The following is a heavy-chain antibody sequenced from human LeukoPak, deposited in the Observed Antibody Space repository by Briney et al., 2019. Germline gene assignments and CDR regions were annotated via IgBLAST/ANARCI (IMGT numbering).Heavy chain of an antibody. CDR1: GDSISSYY. Sequence: SETLSLTCTVSGDSISSYYWSWIRQPPGKGLEWIGYIYYTGSTNYNTSLKSRVNISVDTSKNQFSLKLSSVTAADTAVYYCARGPSSGTGSTSIDYWGQRTLVTVSS. V-gene: IGHV4-59*01. J-gene: IGHJ4*02. D-gene: IGHD1-7*01. CDR2: IYYTGST. CDR3: ARGPSSGTGSTSIDY.